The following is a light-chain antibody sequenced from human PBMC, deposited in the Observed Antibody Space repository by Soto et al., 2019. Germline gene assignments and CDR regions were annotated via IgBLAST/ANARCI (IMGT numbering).Light chain of an antibody. CDR1: QGISNF. CDR3: QKYSSVIT. Sequence: DIQMNQSPSSLSASVGDRVTITCRASQGISNFLAWYQQKPGKVPKLLISAASTLQSGVPSRFSGSGSGTDFTLTITSLQPEDVATYYCQKYSSVITFGQGTRLEIK. J-gene: IGKJ5*01. CDR2: AAS. V-gene: IGKV1-27*01.